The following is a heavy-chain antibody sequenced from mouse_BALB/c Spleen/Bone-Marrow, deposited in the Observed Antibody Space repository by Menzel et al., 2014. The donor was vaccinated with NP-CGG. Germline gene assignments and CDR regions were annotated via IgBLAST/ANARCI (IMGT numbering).Heavy chain of an antibody. Sequence: QVQLQQSGAELVKPGASVKLSCRVSGYTFTNYFLYWVKRRPGQGLEWIGEINPSNDTPNFNEKFKSKATLTVDKSSSTAYMQLSSLTSEDSAVYYCTRSGYYGYGWYFDVWGAGTTVTVSS. CDR1: GYTFTNYF. CDR2: INPSNDTP. D-gene: IGHD1-2*01. V-gene: IGHV1S81*02. CDR3: TRSGYYGYGWYFDV. J-gene: IGHJ1*01.